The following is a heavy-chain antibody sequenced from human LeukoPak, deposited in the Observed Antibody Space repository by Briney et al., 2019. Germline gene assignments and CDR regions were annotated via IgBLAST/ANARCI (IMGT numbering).Heavy chain of an antibody. CDR3: ARSFGSGFVSDIFDL. CDR2: ISSGGNSR. CDR1: GFNFSEYA. D-gene: IGHD3-10*01. V-gene: IGHV3-48*01. J-gene: IGHJ3*01. Sequence: GGSLRLSCVVSGFNFSEYAMNWVRQAPGKGLEWIAYISSGGNSRTYAESVQGRFAISRDNDKNSMFLETNSLRVEDTAVYYCARSFGSGFVSDIFDLWGQGTVVSVSS.